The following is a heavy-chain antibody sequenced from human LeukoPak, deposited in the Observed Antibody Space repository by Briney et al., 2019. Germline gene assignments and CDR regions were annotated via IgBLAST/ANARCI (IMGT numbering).Heavy chain of an antibody. D-gene: IGHD3-10*01. CDR1: GYTFTSYD. CDR3: ARPSAQYYYGSGSYYKALDY. V-gene: IGHV1-8*03. J-gene: IGHJ4*02. Sequence: GASVKVSCKASGYTFTSYDINWVRQATGQGLEWMGWMNPNSGNTGYAQKFQGRVTITRNTSISTAYMELSSLRSEDTAVYYCARPSAQYYYGSGSYYKALDYWGQGTLVTVSS. CDR2: MNPNSGNT.